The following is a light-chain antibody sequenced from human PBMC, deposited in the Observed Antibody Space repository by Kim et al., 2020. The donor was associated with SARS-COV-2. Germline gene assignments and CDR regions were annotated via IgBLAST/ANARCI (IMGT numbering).Light chain of an antibody. J-gene: IGLJ3*02. CDR3: QSADSSGTSWV. V-gene: IGLV3-25*03. CDR1: ALPKQY. Sequence: SYELTQPPSVSVSPGQTARITCSGDALPKQYAYWYQQKPGQAPVLVIYKDSERHSGIPERFSGSSSGTTVTLTISGVQAEDEADYYCQSADSSGTSWVFG. CDR2: KDS.